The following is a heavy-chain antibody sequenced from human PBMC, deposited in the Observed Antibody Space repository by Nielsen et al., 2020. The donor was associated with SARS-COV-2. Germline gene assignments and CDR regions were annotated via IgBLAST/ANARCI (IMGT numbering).Heavy chain of an antibody. CDR2: ISAYNGNT. CDR3: ARDRLWFGESSDFDY. J-gene: IGHJ4*02. CDR1: GYTLTELS. V-gene: IGHV1-18*01. Sequence: ASVKVSCKVSGYTLTELSMHWVRQAPGQGLEWMGWISAYNGNTNYAQKLQGRVTMTTDTSTSTAYMELRSLRSDDTAVYYCARDRLWFGESSDFDYWGQGTLVTVSS. D-gene: IGHD3-10*01.